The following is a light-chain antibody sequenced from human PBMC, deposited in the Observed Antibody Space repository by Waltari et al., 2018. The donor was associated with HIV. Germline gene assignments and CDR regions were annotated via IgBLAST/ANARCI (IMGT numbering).Light chain of an antibody. CDR3: GSYTTTSTLGV. V-gene: IGLV2-14*03. CDR2: DVT. J-gene: IGLJ2*01. Sequence: QSALTQPASVSGSPGQSITISCIGSSSDVGAYDYVSLYQHHPGKAPKLLIYDVTHRPSGISARFSCSKSGNTASLTISGLQADDEADYYCGSYTTTSTLGVFGGGTKLTVL. CDR1: SSDVGAYDY.